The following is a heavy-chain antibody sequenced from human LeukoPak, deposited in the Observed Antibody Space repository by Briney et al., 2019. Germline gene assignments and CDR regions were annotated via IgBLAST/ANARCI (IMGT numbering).Heavy chain of an antibody. V-gene: IGHV4-39*01. CDR1: GGSISRSTYY. J-gene: IGHJ4*02. D-gene: IGHD3-22*01. Sequence: SETLSLTCIVSGGSISRSTYYWGWIRQPPGKGLEWIGSIHYSGNTYYDPSLKSRITISVDTSKNQFSLKLRSVAAADTAVYYCASPLVDYYDSSGYYYFDYWGQGTLVTVSS. CDR2: IHYSGNT. CDR3: ASPLVDYYDSSGYYYFDY.